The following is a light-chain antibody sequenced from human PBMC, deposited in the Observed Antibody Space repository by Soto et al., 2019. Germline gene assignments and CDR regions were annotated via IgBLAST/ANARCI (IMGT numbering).Light chain of an antibody. V-gene: IGKV3-15*01. CDR2: GAS. Sequence: TQSRATVSVTPGKNPTLSCMASQSVSRTLAWYQQKPGLAPRLLIYGASTRSTGVPARFIGIGSGTAFTPTISSLQSEDLAVYYCQHDDYRPYSFGQGTKVDIK. J-gene: IGKJ2*03. CDR3: QHDDYRPYS. CDR1: QSVSRT.